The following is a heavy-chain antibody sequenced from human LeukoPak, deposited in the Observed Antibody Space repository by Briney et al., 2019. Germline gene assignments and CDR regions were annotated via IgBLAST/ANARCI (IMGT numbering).Heavy chain of an antibody. CDR3: ARARYYYDSSGFPPLQLHAFDI. Sequence: SETLSLTCTVSGGSISSYYWSWIRQPPGKGLEWIGYIYYSGSTNYNPSLKSRVTISVDTSKNQFSLKLSSVTAADTAVYYCARARYYYDSSGFPPLQLHAFDICGQGAMCTVSS. V-gene: IGHV4-59*01. CDR1: GGSISSYY. J-gene: IGHJ3*02. CDR2: IYYSGST. D-gene: IGHD3-22*01.